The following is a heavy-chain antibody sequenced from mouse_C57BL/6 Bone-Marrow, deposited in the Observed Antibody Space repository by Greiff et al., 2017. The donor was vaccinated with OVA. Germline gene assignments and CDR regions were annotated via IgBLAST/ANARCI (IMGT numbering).Heavy chain of an antibody. V-gene: IGHV2-5*01. CDR1: GFSLTSYG. D-gene: IGHD2-12*01. CDR2: IWRGGST. CDR3: ATLYTTHDAMDY. J-gene: IGHJ4*01. Sequence: VQLQQSGPGLVQPSQSLSITCTVSGFSLTSYGVHWVRQSPGKGLEWLGVIWRGGSTDYNAAFMSRLSITKDNSKSQVFCKMNSLQADDTAIYYCATLYTTHDAMDYWGQGTSVTVSS.